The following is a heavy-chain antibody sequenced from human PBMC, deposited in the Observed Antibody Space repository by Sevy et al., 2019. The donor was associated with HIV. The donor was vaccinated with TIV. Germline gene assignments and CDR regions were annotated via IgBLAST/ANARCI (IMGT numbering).Heavy chain of an antibody. Sequence: GKSLKISCQGSGYRSSNNWVAWVRQRPGKGLQWMGMIYPGNSDTGDSPYFQGQVIISADKYISTAYVQWRSLMASDTAIYYCASASHVPLDGFDFWGQGTTVTVSS. V-gene: IGHV5-51*01. CDR2: IYPGNSDT. CDR1: GYRSSNNW. J-gene: IGHJ3*01. CDR3: ASASHVPLDGFDF.